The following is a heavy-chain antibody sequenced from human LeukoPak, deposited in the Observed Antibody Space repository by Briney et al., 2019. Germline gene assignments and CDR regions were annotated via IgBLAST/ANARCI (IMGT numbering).Heavy chain of an antibody. D-gene: IGHD3-22*01. CDR3: AKGSITMIVVAPLDY. J-gene: IGHJ4*02. V-gene: IGHV3-30*18. CDR2: ISYDGSNK. Sequence: RSLRLSCAASGFTFSSNGMHWVRQAPGKGLEWVAVISYDGSNKYYADSVKGRFTISRDNPKNTLYLQMNSLRAEDTAVYYCAKGSITMIVVAPLDYWGQGTLVTVSS. CDR1: GFTFSSNG.